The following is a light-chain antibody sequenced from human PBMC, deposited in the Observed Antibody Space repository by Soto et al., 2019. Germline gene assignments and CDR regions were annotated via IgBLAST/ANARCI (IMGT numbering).Light chain of an antibody. CDR2: RVS. CDR1: QTITT. V-gene: IGKV3-20*01. J-gene: IGKJ4*01. CDR3: QQYGNLPLT. Sequence: EIVMTQSPATLSLSPCERAALSCRASQTITTLAWYQRKPGQAPRLLIYRVSSRATGVPDRFSGSGSGTDYTLTISRLEPEDFAVYYCQQYGNLPLTFGGGTKVDIK.